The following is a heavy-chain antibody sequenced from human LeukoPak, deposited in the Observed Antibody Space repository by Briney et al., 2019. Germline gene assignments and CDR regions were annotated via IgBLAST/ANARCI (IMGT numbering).Heavy chain of an antibody. Sequence: SETLSLTCTVSGGSISSYYWSWIRQPPGKGLEWIGYIYYSGSTNYNPSLKSRVTISVDTSKNQFSLKLSSVTAADTAVYYCAREKKYYYDSSGYYPGYYYYGMDVWGQGTTVTVSS. CDR2: IYYSGST. D-gene: IGHD3-22*01. J-gene: IGHJ6*02. V-gene: IGHV4-59*01. CDR3: AREKKYYYDSSGYYPGYYYYGMDV. CDR1: GGSISSYY.